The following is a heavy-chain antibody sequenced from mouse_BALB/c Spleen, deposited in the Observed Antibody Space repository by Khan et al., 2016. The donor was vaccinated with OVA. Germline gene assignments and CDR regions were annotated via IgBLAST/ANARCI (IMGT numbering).Heavy chain of an antibody. V-gene: IGHV5-15*02. Sequence: EVELVESGGGLVQPGGSRKLSCAASGFTFSDYGMAWVRQAPGKGPEWVAFISDLAYTFYYADTVTGRFTLSRANAKSTLYLEMSSLRSGDTAMYYCARGGGTAPFAYWGQGTLVTVSA. J-gene: IGHJ3*01. CDR1: GFTFSDYG. D-gene: IGHD1-2*01. CDR3: ARGGGTAPFAY. CDR2: ISDLAYTF.